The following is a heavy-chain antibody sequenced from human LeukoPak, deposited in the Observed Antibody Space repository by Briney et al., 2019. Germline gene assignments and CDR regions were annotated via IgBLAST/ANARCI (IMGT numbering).Heavy chain of an antibody. V-gene: IGHV3-23*01. J-gene: IGHJ6*04. CDR2: ISGRGGST. CDR3: AELGITMIGGV. Sequence: GGSLRLSCAASGFTFRNYGMSWVGQAPGKGREWVSAISGRGGSTYYADSGKGRFTIYRDNFKNTLYLEMNSLRAEDTAVYYCAELGITMIGGVWGKGTTVTISS. D-gene: IGHD3-10*02. CDR1: GFTFRNYG.